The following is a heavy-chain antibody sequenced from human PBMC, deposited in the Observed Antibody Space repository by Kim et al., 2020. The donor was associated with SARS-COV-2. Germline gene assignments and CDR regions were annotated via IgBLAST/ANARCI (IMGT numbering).Heavy chain of an antibody. V-gene: IGHV3-30*18. CDR1: GFTFSSYG. J-gene: IGHJ6*02. CDR2: ISYDGSNK. D-gene: IGHD3-10*01. CDR3: AKDGNYYGSGSYYFSWRGGYYGMDV. Sequence: GGSLRLSCAASGFTFSSYGMHWVRQAPGKGLEWVAVISYDGSNKYYADSVKGRFTISRDNSKNTLYLQMNSLRAEDTAVYYCAKDGNYYGSGSYYFSWRGGYYGMDVWGQGTTVTVSS.